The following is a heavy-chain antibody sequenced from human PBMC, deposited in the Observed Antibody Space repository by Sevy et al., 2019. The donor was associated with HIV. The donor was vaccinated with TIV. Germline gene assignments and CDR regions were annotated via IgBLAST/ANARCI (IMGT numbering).Heavy chain of an antibody. CDR2: ISWNSVHI. CDR1: GFTFNDYA. V-gene: IGHV3-9*01. CDR3: AKDLNSGTLGWYSLDY. D-gene: IGHD1-1*01. Sequence: GGSLRLSCAASGFTFNDYAMHWVRQVPGKGLEWVASISWNSVHIVYEDSVKDRFTISRDNAKNSLYLQISSLRRDDTAFYYCAKDLNSGTLGWYSLDYWGQGTLVTVSS. J-gene: IGHJ4*02.